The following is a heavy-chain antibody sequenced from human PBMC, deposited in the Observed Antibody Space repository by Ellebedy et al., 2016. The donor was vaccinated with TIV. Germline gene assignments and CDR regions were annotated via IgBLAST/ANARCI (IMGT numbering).Heavy chain of an antibody. J-gene: IGHJ5*02. V-gene: IGHV4-59*08. CDR1: GGSISSYY. CDR2: FYDIGST. Sequence: MPSETLSLTCTVSGGSISSYYWSWIRPPPGKGLEWFGHFYDIGSTNYNSSLRSRVTISVDTSMNQFPLKFSSVTAADTAGYYCARSYCTSAKCYAHNYFDPWGQGTLVTVSS. CDR3: ARSYCTSAKCYAHNYFDP. D-gene: IGHD2-2*01.